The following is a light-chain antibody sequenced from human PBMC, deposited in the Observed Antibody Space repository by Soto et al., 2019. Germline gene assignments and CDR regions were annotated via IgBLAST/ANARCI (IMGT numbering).Light chain of an antibody. Sequence: DIQMTQSPSSLSACVGDRVTISCQASQDISNSLNWYQQKPGKAPKLMIYEESTLQSGVPSRFSGSGSGTELTLTISGLLPEDFATYHCQKLNTLPFTFGQGTRLDIK. CDR3: QKLNTLPFT. J-gene: IGKJ5*01. CDR2: EES. V-gene: IGKV1-9*01. CDR1: QDISNS.